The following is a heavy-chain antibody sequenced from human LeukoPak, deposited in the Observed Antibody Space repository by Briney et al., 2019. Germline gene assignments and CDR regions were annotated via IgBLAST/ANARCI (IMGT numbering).Heavy chain of an antibody. CDR2: ISSSSSYI. CDR1: GFTFSSYS. CDR3: ARGRSYYNAFDI. D-gene: IGHD1-26*01. Sequence: TGGSLRLSCAASGFTFSSYSMNWVRQAPGKGLEWVSSISSSSSYIYYADSVKGRFTISRDNAKNSLYLQMNSLRAEDTAVYYWARGRSYYNAFDIWGQGTMVTVSS. V-gene: IGHV3-21*01. J-gene: IGHJ3*02.